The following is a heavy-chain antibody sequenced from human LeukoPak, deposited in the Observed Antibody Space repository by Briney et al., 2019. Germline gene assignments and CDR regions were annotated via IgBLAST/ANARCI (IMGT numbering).Heavy chain of an antibody. J-gene: IGHJ4*02. CDR1: GLTFSSYS. D-gene: IGHD6-13*01. V-gene: IGHV3-21*01. CDR3: ARTPGYSSSWYLYYFDY. CDR2: ISSSSSYI. Sequence: GGSLRLSCAASGLTFSSYSMNWVRQAPGKGLEWVSSISSSSSYIYYADSVKGRFTISRDNAKNSLYLQMNSLRAEDTAVYYCARTPGYSSSWYLYYFDYWGQGTLVTVSS.